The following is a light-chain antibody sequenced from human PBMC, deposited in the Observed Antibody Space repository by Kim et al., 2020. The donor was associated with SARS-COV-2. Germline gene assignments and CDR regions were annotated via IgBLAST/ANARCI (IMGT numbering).Light chain of an antibody. Sequence: SYTTAVTGTSSDVDGYTYGSWYQQHPGKAPKPTVDEVNKRPSGVSTRFSSSKSGNTASLTISGLQAEDEADYYCSSYTSTSTFGVFGGGTKLTVL. V-gene: IGLV2-14*01. J-gene: IGLJ3*02. CDR3: SSYTSTSTFGV. CDR2: EVN. CDR1: SSDVDGYTY.